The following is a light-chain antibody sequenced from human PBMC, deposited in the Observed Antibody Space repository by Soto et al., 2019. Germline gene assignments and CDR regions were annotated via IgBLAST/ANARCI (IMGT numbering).Light chain of an antibody. CDR3: QHYYSSPPT. V-gene: IGKV4-1*01. CDR2: WAS. Sequence: DIVMTQSPDSLAVSLGERATINCKSSQSVLYNSNNKNYLAWYQQKPGQPPKLLIYWASIRESGVPDRFRGSGSGTDFTLTISSLQAEDVAVYYCQHYYSSPPTFGPGTKVDIK. CDR1: QSVLYNSNNKNY. J-gene: IGKJ3*01.